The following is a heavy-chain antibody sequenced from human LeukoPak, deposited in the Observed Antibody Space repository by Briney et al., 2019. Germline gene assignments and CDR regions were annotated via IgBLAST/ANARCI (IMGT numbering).Heavy chain of an antibody. CDR3: VRHRTVMRGLIAYYYYVDV. CDR1: GGSVSNYY. V-gene: IGHV4-59*08. Sequence: PSETLSLTCTVSGGSVSNYYWSWIRQPPGKELEWIGYIFYSGSTKYNPSLKSRVSMSIDTSKNMFSLKVNSVTAADTAVYYCVRHRTVMRGLIAYYYYVDVWGKGTTVTVSS. J-gene: IGHJ6*03. CDR2: IFYSGST. D-gene: IGHD3-10*01.